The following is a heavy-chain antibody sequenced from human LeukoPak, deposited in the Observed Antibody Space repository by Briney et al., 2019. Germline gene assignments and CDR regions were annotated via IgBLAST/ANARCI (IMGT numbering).Heavy chain of an antibody. CDR3: AEDAAMTTIYYFEY. CDR1: GFSFDTYA. V-gene: IGHV3-23*01. CDR2: ITAGGDVT. Sequence: PGGSLRLSCAASGFSFDTYAMSWVRQAPGKGLEWVSAITAGGDVTYYADSVKGRFIVSRDNSKNTLSLQMHSLRDEDTAVYYCAEDAAMTTIYYFEYWGQGTLVTVSS. J-gene: IGHJ4*02. D-gene: IGHD2-21*02.